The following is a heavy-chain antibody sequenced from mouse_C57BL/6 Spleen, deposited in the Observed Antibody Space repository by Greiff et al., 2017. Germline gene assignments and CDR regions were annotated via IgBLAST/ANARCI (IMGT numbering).Heavy chain of an antibody. D-gene: IGHD2-3*01. CDR3: ARRDGYYVGYAMDY. CDR2: ISSGSSTI. Sequence: EVMLVESGGGLVKPGGSLKLSCAASGFTFSDYGMHWVRQAPEKGLEWVAYISSGSSTIYYADTVKGRFTISRDNAKNTLFLQMTSLRSEDTAMYYCARRDGYYVGYAMDYWGQGTSVTVSS. CDR1: GFTFSDYG. J-gene: IGHJ4*01. V-gene: IGHV5-17*01.